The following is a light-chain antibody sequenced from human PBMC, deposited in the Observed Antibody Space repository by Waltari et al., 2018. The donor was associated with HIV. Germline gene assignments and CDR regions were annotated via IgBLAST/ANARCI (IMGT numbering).Light chain of an antibody. CDR2: AVT. CDR3: SSYTRSISVI. Sequence: QSALTQPASVSGSPGQSITITCTGTSDDVGGYNHVAWYQQKIDSPPKHIIAAVTHRPAGVSGRFSGSKSGNTASLTITGLRPDDEAVYFCSSYTRSISVIFGGGTRLIV. J-gene: IGLJ2*01. V-gene: IGLV2-14*01. CDR1: SDDVGGYNH.